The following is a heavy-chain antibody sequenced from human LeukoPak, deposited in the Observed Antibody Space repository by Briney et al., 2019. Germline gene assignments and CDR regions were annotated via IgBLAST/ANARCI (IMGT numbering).Heavy chain of an antibody. D-gene: IGHD6-13*01. CDR3: STTLQAAVGMDV. J-gene: IGHJ6*04. V-gene: IGHV3-15*01. CDR2: IRSETHGGTT. Sequence: PGGSLRLSCAASGFTFRNAWMTWVRQAPGKGLEWVGHIRSETHGGTTDYASFVKGRFVISRDDSKNTLYLQMSSLETEDTAVYYCSTTLQAAVGMDVWGKGTTVTVSS. CDR1: GFTFRNAW.